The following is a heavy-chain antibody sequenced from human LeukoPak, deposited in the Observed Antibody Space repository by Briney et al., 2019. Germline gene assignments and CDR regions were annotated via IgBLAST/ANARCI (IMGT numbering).Heavy chain of an antibody. Sequence: ASVKVSCKASGYTFTGYYMHWVRQAPGQGLEWMGRINPNSGGTNYAQKFQGRVTMTRDTSISTAYMEPSRLRSDDTAVYYCARVPKNSSGWYPWGQGTLVTVSS. V-gene: IGHV1-2*06. CDR1: GYTFTGYY. CDR2: INPNSGGT. CDR3: ARVPKNSSGWYP. D-gene: IGHD6-19*01. J-gene: IGHJ5*02.